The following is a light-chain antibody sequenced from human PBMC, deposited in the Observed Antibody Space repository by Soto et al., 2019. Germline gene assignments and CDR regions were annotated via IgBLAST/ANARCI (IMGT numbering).Light chain of an antibody. CDR3: SSYTSSSTPVV. V-gene: IGLV2-14*01. Sequence: QSVLTQPASVSGSPGQSITISCTGTSSDVGGYNYVSWYQQHPGKAPKLIIYEVSNRPSGVSNRFSGSKSGNTASLTISGLQAEDEADYYCSSYTSSSTPVVVGTGTKLTVL. CDR1: SSDVGGYNY. CDR2: EVS. J-gene: IGLJ1*01.